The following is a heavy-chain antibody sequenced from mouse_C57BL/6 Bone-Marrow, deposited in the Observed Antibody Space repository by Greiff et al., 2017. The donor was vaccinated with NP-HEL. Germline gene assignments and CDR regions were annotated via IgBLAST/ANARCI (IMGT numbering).Heavy chain of an antibody. V-gene: IGHV5-6*01. CDR3: ARQEGMVTDY. CDR2: ISSGGSYT. D-gene: IGHD2-2*01. CDR1: GFTFSSYG. J-gene: IGHJ2*01. Sequence: EVQVVESGGDLVKPGGSLKLSCAASGFTFSSYGMSWVRQTPDKRLEWVATISSGGSYTYYPDSVKGRFTISRDNAKNTLYLQMSSLKSEDTAMYYCARQEGMVTDYWGQGTTLTVSS.